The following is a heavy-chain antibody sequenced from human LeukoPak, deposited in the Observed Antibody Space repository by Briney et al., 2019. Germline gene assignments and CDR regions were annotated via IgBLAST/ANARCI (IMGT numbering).Heavy chain of an antibody. Sequence: PGGSLRLSCAASGFTFSDYSMHWVRQAPGKGLNWVAFIRYDGNNKYYADSVKGRFTISRDNSKNMLYLEMNSLSTEDTAVYYCAKDTSTISVSGTCFDYWGQGTLVTVSS. CDR1: GFTFSDYS. J-gene: IGHJ4*02. D-gene: IGHD6-19*01. CDR3: AKDTSTISVSGTCFDY. CDR2: IRYDGNNK. V-gene: IGHV3-30*02.